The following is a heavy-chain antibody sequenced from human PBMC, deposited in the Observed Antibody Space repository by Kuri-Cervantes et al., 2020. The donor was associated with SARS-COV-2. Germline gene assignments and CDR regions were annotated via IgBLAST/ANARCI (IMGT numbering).Heavy chain of an antibody. V-gene: IGHV4-34*01. CDR1: GFTVSSNY. CDR3: ARARRSSGWATAGLNWFDP. CDR2: INHSGST. Sequence: ESLKISCAASGFTVSSNYMSWVRQAPGKGLEWIGEINHSGSTNYNPSLKSRVTISVDTSKNQFSLKLSSVTAADTAVYYCARARRSSGWATAGLNWFDPWGQGTLVTVSS. D-gene: IGHD6-19*01. J-gene: IGHJ5*02.